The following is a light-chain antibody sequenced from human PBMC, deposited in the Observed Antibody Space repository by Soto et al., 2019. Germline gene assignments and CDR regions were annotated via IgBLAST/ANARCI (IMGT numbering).Light chain of an antibody. J-gene: IGKJ1*01. CDR1: EPVATN. Sequence: VMTQSPASLSVTPGERATLSCWASEPVATNLAWYQQKPGQAPRLHISGASTRAAGISDRFRGSGSGTEFTLTISSLRSEDSAIYYCQQYFEWPPMTFGQGTKVEI. CDR3: QQYFEWPPMT. CDR2: GAS. V-gene: IGKV3-15*01.